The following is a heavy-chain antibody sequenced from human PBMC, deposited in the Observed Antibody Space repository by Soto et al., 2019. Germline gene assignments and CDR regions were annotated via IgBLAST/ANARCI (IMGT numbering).Heavy chain of an antibody. CDR2: IIPIFGTP. D-gene: IGHD6-13*01. J-gene: IGHJ4*02. Sequence: SGKVSCKASGGTFSRYTISWVRQAPGQGLEWMGGIIPIFGTPNYAQRFQGRVTIIADESTSTVYMELSSLRSEDTAVYYCASSRAPSIAPVGYWGQGTLVTVSS. CDR3: ASSRAPSIAPVGY. V-gene: IGHV1-69*13. CDR1: GGTFSRYT.